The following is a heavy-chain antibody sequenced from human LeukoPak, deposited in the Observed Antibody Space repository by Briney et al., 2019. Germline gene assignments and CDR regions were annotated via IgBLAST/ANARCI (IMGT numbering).Heavy chain of an antibody. CDR1: GFTFSSYS. CDR3: ARDPTGYSSFD. D-gene: IGHD5-18*01. Sequence: PGGSLRLSCAASGFTFSSYSMHWVRRAPGKGLEWVSSISSSSSYIYYADSLKGRFTISRDDAKNSLYLQMSSLRAEDTAVYYCARDPTGYSSFDWGRGTLVSVSS. J-gene: IGHJ4*02. V-gene: IGHV3-21*01. CDR2: ISSSSSYI.